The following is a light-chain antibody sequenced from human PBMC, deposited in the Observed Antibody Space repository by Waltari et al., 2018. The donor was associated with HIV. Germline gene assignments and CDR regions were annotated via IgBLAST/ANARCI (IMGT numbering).Light chain of an antibody. Sequence: EIVFTQSPATLSLSPGDRATLPCRASQSVGSYLACYQQKPGHTHRPLIYDASNRATGIRARFSGSGSGTDCTLTISSLEPEDFEVYYCQQRGNWPRTFGGGTK. J-gene: IGKJ4*01. V-gene: IGKV3-11*01. CDR2: DAS. CDR3: QQRGNWPRT. CDR1: QSVGSY.